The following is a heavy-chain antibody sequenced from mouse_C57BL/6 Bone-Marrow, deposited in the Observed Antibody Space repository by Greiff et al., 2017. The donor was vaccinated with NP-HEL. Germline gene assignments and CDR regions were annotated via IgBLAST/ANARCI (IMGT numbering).Heavy chain of an antibody. D-gene: IGHD4-1*01. CDR1: GYTFTSYW. J-gene: IGHJ3*01. CDR2: IDPSDSYT. Sequence: QVQLQQPGAELVMPGASVKLSCKASGYTFTSYWMPWVKQRPGQGLEWIGEIDPSDSYTNYNQKFKGKSTLTVDTSSSTAYMQLSSLTSEDSAVYYCAREGNWVFAYWGQGTLVTVSA. CDR3: AREGNWVFAY. V-gene: IGHV1-69*01.